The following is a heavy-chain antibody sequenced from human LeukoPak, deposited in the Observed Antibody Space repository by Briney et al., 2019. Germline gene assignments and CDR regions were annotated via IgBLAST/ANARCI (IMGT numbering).Heavy chain of an antibody. D-gene: IGHD3-3*01. CDR3: ARPDYDFWSGSPGGHYMDV. CDR2: ISYDGSNK. V-gene: IGHV3-30*03. J-gene: IGHJ6*03. CDR1: GFNFSNYG. Sequence: GRSLRLSCAASGFNFSNYGMHWVRQAPGKGLEWVAVISYDGSNKEYGDSVKGRFTISRDNSKNTLYLQMESLRTEDTAVYYCARPDYDFWSGSPGGHYMDVWGKGTTVTVSS.